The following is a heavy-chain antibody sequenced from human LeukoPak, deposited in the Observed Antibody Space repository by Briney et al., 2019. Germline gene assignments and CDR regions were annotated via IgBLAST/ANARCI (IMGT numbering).Heavy chain of an antibody. J-gene: IGHJ4*02. CDR1: GYTFTSFD. V-gene: IGHV1-2*02. CDR3: ARDSGERGSGSYLIAY. D-gene: IGHD3-10*01. CDR2: INPNSGGT. Sequence: GASVKVSFKASGYTFTSFDINWVRQATGQGREWMGWINPNSGGTNYAQKFQGRVTMTRDTSISTAYMELSRLRSDDTAVYYCARDSGERGSGSYLIAYWGQGTLVTVSS.